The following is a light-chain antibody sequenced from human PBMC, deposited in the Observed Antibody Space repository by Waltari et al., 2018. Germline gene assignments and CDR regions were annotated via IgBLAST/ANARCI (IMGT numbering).Light chain of an antibody. CDR1: QSISRD. CDR2: AAS. J-gene: IGKJ1*01. CDR3: QQGYSAPWT. V-gene: IGKV1-39*01. Sequence: DIQMTQSPSSLSASVGDRVTITCRASQSISRDLNWYQQKPGKAPKLLIDAASSLQSGVPSRCSGSGSGTDFTLTISSLQLEDFATFYCQQGYSAPWTFGQGTRVEIK.